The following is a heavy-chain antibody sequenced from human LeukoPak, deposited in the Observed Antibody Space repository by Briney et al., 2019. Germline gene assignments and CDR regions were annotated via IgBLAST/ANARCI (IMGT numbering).Heavy chain of an antibody. Sequence: PGGSLRLSCAASGFTFSNAWMSWVRQAPGKGLEWVGRIKSKTDGGTTDYAAPVKGRFTISRDDSKNTLYLQMNSLKTEDTAVYYCTTGAYCGGDCLNYYFDYWGQGTLVTVSS. CDR1: GFTFSNAW. V-gene: IGHV3-15*01. D-gene: IGHD2-21*01. J-gene: IGHJ4*02. CDR2: IKSKTDGGTT. CDR3: TTGAYCGGDCLNYYFDY.